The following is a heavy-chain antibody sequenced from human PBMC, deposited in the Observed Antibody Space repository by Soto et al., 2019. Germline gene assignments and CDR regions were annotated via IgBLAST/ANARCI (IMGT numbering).Heavy chain of an antibody. J-gene: IGHJ4*02. V-gene: IGHV1-18*04. Sequence: QVQLVQSGAEVKKPGASVKVSCKASGYTFTSYGISWVRQAPGQGLEWMGWISAYNGNTNYAQKLQGRVTMTTDTSTSTAYMELRSLRSDDTALYYCSRAISKITGTTRAVDYWGQGTLVTVSS. CDR1: GYTFTSYG. CDR2: ISAYNGNT. CDR3: SRAISKITGTTRAVDY. D-gene: IGHD1-7*01.